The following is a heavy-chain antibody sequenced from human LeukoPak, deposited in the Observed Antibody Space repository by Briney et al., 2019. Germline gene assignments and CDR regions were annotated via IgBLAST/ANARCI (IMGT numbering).Heavy chain of an antibody. CDR2: ISSSSSSI. CDR1: GFMFSAYA. CDR3: ARENGYRLDY. V-gene: IGHV3-48*04. J-gene: IGHJ4*02. D-gene: IGHD5-18*01. Sequence: GGSLRLSCAASGFMFSAYAMNWVRQAPGKGLEWISYISSSSSSIYYADSVKGRFTISRDNARTSLYLQMDSLRVDDTAVYFCARENGYRLDYWGQGSLVTVSS.